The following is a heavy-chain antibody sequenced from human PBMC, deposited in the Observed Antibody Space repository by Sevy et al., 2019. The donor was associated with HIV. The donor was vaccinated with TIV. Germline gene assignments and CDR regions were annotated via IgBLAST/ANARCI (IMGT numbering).Heavy chain of an antibody. Sequence: SETLSLTCAVYGGSFSGYYWSWIRQPPGKGLEWIGEINHSGSTNYNPSLKSRVTISVDTSKNQFSLKLSSVTAADTAVYYCARRDYYDSSGYHGRDFDYWGQGTLVTVSS. CDR3: ARRDYYDSSGYHGRDFDY. J-gene: IGHJ4*02. V-gene: IGHV4-34*01. CDR2: INHSGST. D-gene: IGHD3-22*01. CDR1: GGSFSGYY.